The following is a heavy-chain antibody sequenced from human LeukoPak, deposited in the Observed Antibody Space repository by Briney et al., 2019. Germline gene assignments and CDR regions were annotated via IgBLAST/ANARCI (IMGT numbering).Heavy chain of an antibody. V-gene: IGHV3-23*01. CDR3: AKRGSGWYEDYYYYMDV. Sequence: GGSLRLSCAASGFTFSTYGMSWVRQAPGKGLEWVSAIGGSGGGTYYADFVKGRFTISRDNSKNTLYLQMNSLRAEDTAVYYCAKRGSGWYEDYYYYMDVWGKGTTVTISS. CDR1: GFTFSTYG. CDR2: IGGSGGGT. J-gene: IGHJ6*03. D-gene: IGHD6-19*01.